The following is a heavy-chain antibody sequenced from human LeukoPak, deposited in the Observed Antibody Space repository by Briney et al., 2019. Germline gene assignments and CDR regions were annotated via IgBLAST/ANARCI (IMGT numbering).Heavy chain of an antibody. J-gene: IGHJ4*02. Sequence: SETLSLTCTVSGGSISSSSYYWGWIRQPPGKGLEWIGSIYYSGSTYYNPSLKSRVTISVDTSKNQFSLKLSSVTAADTAVYYCARPTTPYYDIFHYWGQGTLVTVSS. CDR1: GGSISSSSYY. CDR2: IYYSGST. D-gene: IGHD3-9*01. V-gene: IGHV4-39*01. CDR3: ARPTTPYYDIFHY.